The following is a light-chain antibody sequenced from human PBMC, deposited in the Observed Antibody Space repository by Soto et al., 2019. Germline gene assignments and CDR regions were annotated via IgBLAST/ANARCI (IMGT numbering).Light chain of an antibody. Sequence: QSVQTHPLSVSWSPGQSVTISCTGTSSDVGAYNYVSWYQQHPGKAPKLMTYDVSKRPSGVPDRFSGSKSGNTASLTISGLQAEDEADYYCCSYADNYSYVFGTGTKVTVL. CDR1: SSDVGAYNY. CDR2: DVS. J-gene: IGLJ1*01. V-gene: IGLV2-11*01. CDR3: CSYADNYSYV.